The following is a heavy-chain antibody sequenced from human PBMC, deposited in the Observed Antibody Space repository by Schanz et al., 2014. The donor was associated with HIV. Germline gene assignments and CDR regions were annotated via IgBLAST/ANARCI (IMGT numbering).Heavy chain of an antibody. V-gene: IGHV3-30*18. J-gene: IGHJ6*02. Sequence: QVHLEESGGGVVQPGRSLRLSCAASGFSFSNYGMHWVRQAPDKGLEWVAGTSYDGRNTYYADSVKGRFSISRDNFKSAVVLQMDNVRVDDTALYFCAKEYVSGWGRQLYPMDVWGQGTAVIVSS. CDR2: TSYDGRNT. CDR1: GFSFSNYG. CDR3: AKEYVSGWGRQLYPMDV. D-gene: IGHD6-19*01.